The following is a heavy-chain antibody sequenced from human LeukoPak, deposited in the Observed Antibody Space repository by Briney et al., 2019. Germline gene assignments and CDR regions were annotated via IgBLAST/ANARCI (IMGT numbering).Heavy chain of an antibody. CDR2: ITGSGGNT. J-gene: IGHJ4*02. CDR1: GFTFSNYA. CDR3: AKWGDYDVLTGYYVSDY. Sequence: GGSLRLSCAASGFTFSNYAMSWVRQAPGKGLEXXXXITGSGGNTYYADSVKGRFTISRDNSKNTVFLQMNSLRAEDTAVYYCAKWGDYDVLTGYYVSDYWGQGTLVTVSS. V-gene: IGHV3-23*01. D-gene: IGHD3-9*01.